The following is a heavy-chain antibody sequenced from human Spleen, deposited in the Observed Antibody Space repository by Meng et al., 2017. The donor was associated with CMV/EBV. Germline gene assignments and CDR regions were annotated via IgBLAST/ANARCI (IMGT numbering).Heavy chain of an antibody. CDR3: ANVLGTGLPRY. CDR2: LRHRGST. CDR1: GGSVNNYY. J-gene: IGHJ4*02. D-gene: IGHD1-1*01. V-gene: IGHV4-59*08. Sequence: SETLSLTCAFSGGSVNNYYWSWIRQPPGRGLEWIGSLRHRGSTNYNASLKSRVTMSSDTSTNGFSLRLSSVTATDTAVYFCANVLGTGLPRYWGQGTLVTVSS.